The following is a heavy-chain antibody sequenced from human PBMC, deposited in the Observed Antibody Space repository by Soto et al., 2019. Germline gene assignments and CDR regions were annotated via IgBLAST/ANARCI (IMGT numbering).Heavy chain of an antibody. V-gene: IGHV3-30-3*01. CDR1: GFTFSSYA. D-gene: IGHD3-3*01. CDR3: ARDAGGYDCWSGSYFDY. J-gene: IGHJ4*02. Sequence: QVQLVESGGGVVQPGRSLRLSCAASGFTFSSYAMHWVRQAPGKGLEWVAVISYDGSNKYYADSVKGRFTISRDNSKNTLYLQMNSLRAEDTAEYYCARDAGGYDCWSGSYFDYWGQGTLVTVSS. CDR2: ISYDGSNK.